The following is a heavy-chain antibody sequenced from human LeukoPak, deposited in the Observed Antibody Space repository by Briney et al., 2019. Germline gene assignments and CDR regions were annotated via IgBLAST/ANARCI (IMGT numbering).Heavy chain of an antibody. CDR2: ISGSGGST. CDR3: AKDLAVVTRKDDY. J-gene: IGHJ4*02. D-gene: IGHD4-23*01. V-gene: IGHV3-23*01. Sequence: GGSLRLSCAASGFTFSSYAMSWVRQAPGKGLEWVSAISGSGGSTYYADSVKGRFTISRDNSKNTLYLQMNSLRAEDTAVYYRAKDLAVVTRKDDYWGQGTLVTVSS. CDR1: GFTFSSYA.